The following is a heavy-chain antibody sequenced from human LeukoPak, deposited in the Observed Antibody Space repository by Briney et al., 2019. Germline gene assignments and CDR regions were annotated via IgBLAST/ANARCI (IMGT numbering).Heavy chain of an antibody. D-gene: IGHD4-17*01. Sequence: GESLKISCKGSGYSFTSYWIGWVRQMPGKGLEWMGIIYPGDSDTRYSPSFQGQVTISADKSISTAYLQWSSLKASDTAIYYCARHPLLGYGDYVAAFDIWGQGTMVTVSS. V-gene: IGHV5-51*01. CDR2: IYPGDSDT. CDR1: GYSFTSYW. J-gene: IGHJ3*02. CDR3: ARHPLLGYGDYVAAFDI.